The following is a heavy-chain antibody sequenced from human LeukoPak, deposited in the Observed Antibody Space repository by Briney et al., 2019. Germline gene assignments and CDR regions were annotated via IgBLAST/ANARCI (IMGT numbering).Heavy chain of an antibody. D-gene: IGHD3-3*01. CDR2: TYTSGST. V-gene: IGHV4-4*07. CDR3: ARDVPVTTIFGVVPHHRYYFDY. J-gene: IGHJ4*02. CDR1: GGSISSYY. Sequence: SETLSLTCTVSGGSISSYYWSWIRQPAGKGLEWIGRTYTSGSTNYNPSLKSRVTMSVDTSKNQFSLKLSSVTAADTAVYYCARDVPVTTIFGVVPHHRYYFDYWGQGTLVTVSS.